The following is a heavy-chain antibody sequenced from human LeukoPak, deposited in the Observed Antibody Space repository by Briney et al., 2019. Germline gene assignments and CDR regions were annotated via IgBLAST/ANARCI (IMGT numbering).Heavy chain of an antibody. CDR3: AREVEGMDV. CDR2: TYYRSKWYN. CDR1: GDSVSNNSAT. Sequence: SQTLSLTCALSGDSVSNNSATWYWIRQSPSRGLEWLGRTYYRSKWYNDYAVSVKSRITINPDTSKNQFSLQLNSVTPEDTAVYYCAREVEGMDVWGQGTTVTVSS. J-gene: IGHJ6*02. V-gene: IGHV6-1*01. D-gene: IGHD1-26*01.